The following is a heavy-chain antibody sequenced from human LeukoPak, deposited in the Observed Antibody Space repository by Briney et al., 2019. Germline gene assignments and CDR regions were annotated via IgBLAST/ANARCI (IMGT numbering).Heavy chain of an antibody. CDR3: ARDPGVSVAAYYFDY. CDR1: GYTFTGYY. CDR2: INPNSGGT. Sequence: ASVKVSRKASGYTFTGYYMHWVRQAPGQGLEWMGWINPNSGGTNYAQKFQGRVTMTRDTSISTAYMELSRLRSDDTAVYYCARDPGVSVAAYYFDYWGQGTLVTVSS. V-gene: IGHV1-2*02. D-gene: IGHD6-19*01. J-gene: IGHJ4*02.